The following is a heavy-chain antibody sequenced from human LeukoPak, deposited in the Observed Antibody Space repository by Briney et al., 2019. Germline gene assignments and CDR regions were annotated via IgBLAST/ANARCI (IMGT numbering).Heavy chain of an antibody. CDR2: INFYNGNI. CDR1: GYTFTSYG. CDR3: ARAGLIVATSGDY. V-gene: IGHV1-18*01. D-gene: IGHD5-12*01. J-gene: IGHJ4*02. Sequence: AASVKVSCKASGYTFTSYGISWVRQAPGQGLEWMGWINFYNGNIDYAQKLQGRVTMTTDTSTSTAYMELRSLRSDDTAVYYCARAGLIVATSGDYWGQGTLVTVSS.